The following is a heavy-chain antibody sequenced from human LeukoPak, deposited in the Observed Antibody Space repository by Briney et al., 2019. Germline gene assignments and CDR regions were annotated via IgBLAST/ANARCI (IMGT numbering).Heavy chain of an antibody. J-gene: IGHJ4*02. D-gene: IGHD5-18*01. CDR3: AKGSSGYIYGDY. Sequence: GGSLRLSCAASGFTFSSYGMHWVRQAPGKGLEWVAVISYDGSNKDYADSVKGRFTISRDNSKNTLYLQMNSLRAEDTAIYYCAKGSSGYIYGDYWGQGTLVTVSS. V-gene: IGHV3-30*18. CDR2: ISYDGSNK. CDR1: GFTFSSYG.